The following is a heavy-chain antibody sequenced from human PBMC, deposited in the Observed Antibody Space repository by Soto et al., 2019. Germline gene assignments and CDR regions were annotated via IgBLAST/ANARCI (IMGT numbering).Heavy chain of an antibody. J-gene: IGHJ5*02. V-gene: IGHV1-58*01. CDR2: IVVGSGNT. D-gene: IGHD3-22*01. Sequence: ASVKVSCKASGFTFTSSAVQWVRQARGQRLEWIGWIVVGSGNTNYAQKFQERVTITRDMSTSTAYMELSSLRSEDTAVYYCAADEPYYYDRSGYPKSTLDPSGQGTLVTVSS. CDR1: GFTFTSSA. CDR3: AADEPYYYDRSGYPKSTLDP.